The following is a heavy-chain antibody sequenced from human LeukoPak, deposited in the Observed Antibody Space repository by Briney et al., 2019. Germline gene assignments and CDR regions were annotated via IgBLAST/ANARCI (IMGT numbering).Heavy chain of an antibody. D-gene: IGHD3-16*02. V-gene: IGHV3-21*04. J-gene: IGHJ5*02. CDR3: AKSGDYVWGSYRSSNWFDP. CDR2: ISSSSSYI. Sequence: PGGSLRLSCAASGFTFSSYSMNWVRQAPGKGLEWVSSISSSSSYIYYADSVKGRFTISRDNSKNTLYLQMNSLRAEDTAVYYCAKSGDYVWGSYRSSNWFDPWGQGTLVTVSS. CDR1: GFTFSSYS.